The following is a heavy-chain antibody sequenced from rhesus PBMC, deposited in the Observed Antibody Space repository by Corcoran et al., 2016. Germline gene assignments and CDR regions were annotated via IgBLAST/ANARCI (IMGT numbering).Heavy chain of an antibody. CDR3: ARGSYISSGYNRFDV. D-gene: IGHD1-1*01. V-gene: IGHV1S2*01. Sequence: QAQLVQSGTEVKMPGSSVKVSCRASGLSFRDYYIQWVRGAPRQGRGWMGWSNPDRGNTEKPAHCQGRATMSSDASRTTVYMELCSLKYGDTAVYNCARGSYISSGYNRFDVWGAGVVVTVSS. CDR1: GLSFRDYY. CDR2: SNPDRGNT. J-gene: IGHJ5-1*01.